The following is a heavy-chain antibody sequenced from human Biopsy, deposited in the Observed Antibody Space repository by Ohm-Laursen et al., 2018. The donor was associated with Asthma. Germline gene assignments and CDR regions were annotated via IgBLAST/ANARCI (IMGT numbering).Heavy chain of an antibody. Sequence: ASVTVSCKAHGGTFSNFAISWVRQDRGQGLEWLGGIMAVFGTTNYAQKFQGRATITADESTSTAYMEVTSLRSEETAIYYCARCQVGYSSGWSLLLKKIYYSGMDVWGQGTAVTVSS. CDR2: IMAVFGTT. CDR3: ARCQVGYSSGWSLLLKKIYYSGMDV. J-gene: IGHJ6*02. CDR1: GGTFSNFA. D-gene: IGHD6-19*01. V-gene: IGHV1-69*13.